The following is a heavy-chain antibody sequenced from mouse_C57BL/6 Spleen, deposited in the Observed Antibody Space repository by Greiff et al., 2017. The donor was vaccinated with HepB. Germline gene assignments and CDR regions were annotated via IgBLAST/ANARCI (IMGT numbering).Heavy chain of an antibody. CDR3: ARGDSNLDVPFAY. D-gene: IGHD2-5*01. CDR1: GYSITSGYY. Sequence: DVKLQESGPGLVKPSQSLSLTCSVTGYSITSGYYWNWIRQFPGNKLEWMGYISYDGSNNYNPSLKNRISITRDTSKNQFFLKLNSVTTEDTATYYGARGDSNLDVPFAYWGQGTLVTVSA. V-gene: IGHV3-6*01. J-gene: IGHJ3*01. CDR2: ISYDGSN.